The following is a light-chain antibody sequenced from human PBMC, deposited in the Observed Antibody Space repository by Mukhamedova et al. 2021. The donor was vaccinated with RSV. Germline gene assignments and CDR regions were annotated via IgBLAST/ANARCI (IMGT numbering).Light chain of an antibody. Sequence: LLIYDNNNRPSGVPDRFSGSKSGTSASLAVTGLQAEDEADYYCCSYTRSGTYVFGTGTKVTAL. CDR2: DNN. J-gene: IGLJ1*01. CDR3: CSYTRSGTYV. V-gene: IGLV1-40*01.